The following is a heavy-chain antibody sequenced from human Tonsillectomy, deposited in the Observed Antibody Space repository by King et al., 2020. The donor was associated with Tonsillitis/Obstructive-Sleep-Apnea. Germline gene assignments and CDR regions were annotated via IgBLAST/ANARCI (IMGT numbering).Heavy chain of an antibody. CDR3: ATRDWNY. CDR1: GFTFSNAW. D-gene: IGHD5-24*01. J-gene: IGHJ4*02. Sequence: VQLVESGGGLVKPGGSLRLSCAASGFTFSNAWMTWVRRAPGKGLEWLGRVKSKTDGGTAEYPAPVKGRLTISRDDLKNTLYLQMNSLNTEDTAVYYCATRDWNYWGQGTLVTVSS. CDR2: VKSKTDGGTA. V-gene: IGHV3-15*01.